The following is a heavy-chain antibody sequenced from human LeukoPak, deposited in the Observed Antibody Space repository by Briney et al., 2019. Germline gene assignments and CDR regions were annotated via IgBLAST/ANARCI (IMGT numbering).Heavy chain of an antibody. D-gene: IGHD3-3*01. CDR2: IYHSGST. CDR1: GGSISSGGYS. CDR3: AILGIFGVVMDV. J-gene: IGHJ4*02. V-gene: IGHV4-30-2*01. Sequence: PSETLSLTCAVSGGSISSGGYSWSWIRQPPGKGLEWIGYIYHSGSTYYNPSLKSRVTISVDRSKNQFSLKLSSVTAADTAVYYCAILGIFGVVMDVWGQGTLVTVSP.